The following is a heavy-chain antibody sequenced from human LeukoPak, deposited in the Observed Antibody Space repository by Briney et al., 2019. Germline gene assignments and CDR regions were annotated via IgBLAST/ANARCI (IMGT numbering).Heavy chain of an antibody. CDR2: IYYSGST. V-gene: IGHV4-39*07. J-gene: IGHJ4*02. CDR3: VRDTLVRGSYYD. D-gene: IGHD1-26*01. CDR1: GGSISSSSYY. Sequence: SETLSLTCTVSGGSISSSSYYWGWIRQPPGKGLEWIGSIYYSGSTYYNPSLKSRVTISVDTSKNQFSLKLSSVTAADTAVYNCVRDTLVRGSYYDWGQGTLVTVSS.